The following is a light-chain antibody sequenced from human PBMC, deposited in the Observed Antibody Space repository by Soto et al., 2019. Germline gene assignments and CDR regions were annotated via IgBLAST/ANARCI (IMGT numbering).Light chain of an antibody. CDR2: EAT. V-gene: IGLV2-23*01. Sequence: QSALTQPASVSGSPGQSITISCTGTNNDVGSHNFVSWYRHYPGKAPKLLIYEATKRPSGLSNRFSASKSGNTASLTISGLQAEDEADYCCCSLTNGAAWVFGGGTKVTVL. CDR3: CSLTNGAAWV. J-gene: IGLJ3*02. CDR1: NNDVGSHNF.